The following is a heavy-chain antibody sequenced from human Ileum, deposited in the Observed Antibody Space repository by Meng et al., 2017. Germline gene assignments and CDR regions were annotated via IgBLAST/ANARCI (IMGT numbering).Heavy chain of an antibody. CDR3: ARNGRRAVGSWFDH. CDR1: GGTISTYS. CDR2: IYSIVRT. J-gene: IGHJ5*02. D-gene: IGHD6-13*01. Sequence: LGVCGAGSVKPSADLYISCHASGGTISTYSMSWIRQAPGQGLEWVGYIYSIVRTTNNPHLKSRVTTSFDTSTTHLSLMLSSVTAADKAVYYCARNGRRAVGSWFDHWGQGTLVTVSS. V-gene: IGHV4-59*07.